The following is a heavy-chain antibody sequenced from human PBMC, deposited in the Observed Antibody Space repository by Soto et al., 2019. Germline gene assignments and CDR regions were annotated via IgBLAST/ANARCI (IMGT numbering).Heavy chain of an antibody. V-gene: IGHV4-34*01. CDR1: GGSFSGYY. CDR3: ARGRGWFGELRGGMDV. D-gene: IGHD3-10*01. J-gene: IGHJ6*02. Sequence: QVQLQQWGAGLLKPSETLSLTCAVYGGSFSGYYWSWIRQPPGKGLEWIGEINHSGSTNYNPSLKSRVTISVDTSKNQFSLKLSSVTAADTAVYYCARGRGWFGELRGGMDVWGQGTTVTVSS. CDR2: INHSGST.